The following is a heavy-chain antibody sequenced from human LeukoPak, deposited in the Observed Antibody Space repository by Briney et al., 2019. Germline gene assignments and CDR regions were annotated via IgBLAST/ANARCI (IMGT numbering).Heavy chain of an antibody. CDR2: ISYIGST. V-gene: IGHV4-59*11. CDR3: ARDLVTVTKGFDI. J-gene: IGHJ3*02. D-gene: IGHD4-17*01. Sequence: PSETLSLTCVVSGDSFSSHYWTWIRQSPGKGLEWIGYISYIGSTNYNPSLKSRVTISIDTSKNQFSLKLRSVTAVDTAVYYCARDLVTVTKGFDIWGQGTMVSVSS. CDR1: GDSFSSHY.